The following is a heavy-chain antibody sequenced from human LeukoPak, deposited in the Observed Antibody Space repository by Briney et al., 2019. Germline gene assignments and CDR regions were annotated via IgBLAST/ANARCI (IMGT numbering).Heavy chain of an antibody. Sequence: PSETLSLTCAVYGGSFSGYYWSWIRQPPGKGLEWIGEINHSGSTNYNPSLKSRVTISVDTSKNQFSLKLSSVTAADTAAYYCARGSSSWYTGNNWFDPWGQGTLVTVSS. CDR2: INHSGST. V-gene: IGHV4-34*01. CDR3: ARGSSSWYTGNNWFDP. D-gene: IGHD6-13*01. CDR1: GGSFSGYY. J-gene: IGHJ5*02.